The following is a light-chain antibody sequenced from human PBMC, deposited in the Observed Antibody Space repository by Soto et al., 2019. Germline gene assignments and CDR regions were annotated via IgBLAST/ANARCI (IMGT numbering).Light chain of an antibody. Sequence: DIQMTQSPSSLSASVGDRVTITCLASQDISNYVSWHQQKPGTAPKLLIYDASNLETGVPSRFSGGGSGTNFTFTISGLQPDDVATHYCQQYDDLLTFGGGTKVEIK. CDR3: QQYDDLLT. CDR2: DAS. J-gene: IGKJ4*02. CDR1: QDISNY. V-gene: IGKV1-33*01.